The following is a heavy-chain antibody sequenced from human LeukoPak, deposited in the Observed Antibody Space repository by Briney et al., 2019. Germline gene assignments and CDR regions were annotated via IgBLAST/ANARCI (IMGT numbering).Heavy chain of an antibody. D-gene: IGHD2-2*01. CDR1: GGSISSSSYY. J-gene: IGHJ4*02. CDR3: ARSYCSSTPDCYSTFGGLRHRQKGYFDY. Sequence: SETLSLTCTVSGGSISSSSYYWGWIRQPPGKGLEWIGSIYYSGSTYYNPSLKSRVTISVDTSKNQFSLKLSSVTAADTAVYYCARSYCSSTPDCYSTFGGLRHRQKGYFDYWGQGTLVTVSS. V-gene: IGHV4-39*07. CDR2: IYYSGST.